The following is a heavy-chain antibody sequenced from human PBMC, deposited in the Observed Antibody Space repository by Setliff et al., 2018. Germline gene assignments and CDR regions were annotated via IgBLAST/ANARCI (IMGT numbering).Heavy chain of an antibody. CDR2: IIPIFGTA. Sequence: ASVKVPCKASGGTFSSYAITWVRQAPGQGLEWMGVIIPIFGTAKYAQNFQGRVTITAEQSTRSAYMELSSLSSEDTAVYYCAIPSSGNFYFDYWGQGTLVTVPQ. V-gene: IGHV1-69*13. CDR1: GGTFSSYA. J-gene: IGHJ4*02. D-gene: IGHD1-26*01. CDR3: AIPSSGNFYFDY.